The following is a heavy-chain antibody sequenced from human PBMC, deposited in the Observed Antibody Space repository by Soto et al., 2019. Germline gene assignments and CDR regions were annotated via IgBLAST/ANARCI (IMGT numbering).Heavy chain of an antibody. V-gene: IGHV1-2*04. D-gene: IGHD6-13*01. CDR2: INPNSGST. Sequence: ASVKVSCKASGYTFTGYYMHWVRQAPGQGLEWMGWINPNSGSTNYAQKFQGWVTMTRDTSISTAYMELSRLRSDDTAVYYCARGGTYSSSWYFSSLNWFDPWGQGTLVTVSS. CDR1: GYTFTGYY. CDR3: ARGGTYSSSWYFSSLNWFDP. J-gene: IGHJ5*02.